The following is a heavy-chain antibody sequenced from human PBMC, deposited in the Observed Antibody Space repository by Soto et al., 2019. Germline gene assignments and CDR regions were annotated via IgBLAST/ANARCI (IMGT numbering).Heavy chain of an antibody. CDR1: GFTFSSYA. D-gene: IGHD3-22*01. CDR2: ISYDGSNK. J-gene: IGHJ4*02. Sequence: GGSLRLSCAASGFTFSSYAMHWVRQAPGKGLEWVAVISYDGSNKYYADSVKGRFTISRDNSKNTLYLQMNSLRAEDTAVYYCARDGPRRELIVVVITALFLDYWGQGTLVTVSS. CDR3: ARDGPRRELIVVVITALFLDY. V-gene: IGHV3-30-3*01.